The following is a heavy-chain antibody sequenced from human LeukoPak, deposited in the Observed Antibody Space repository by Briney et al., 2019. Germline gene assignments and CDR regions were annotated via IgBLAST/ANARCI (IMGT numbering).Heavy chain of an antibody. J-gene: IGHJ4*02. CDR2: ISAYNGNT. CDR3: ALTQPLLFDY. V-gene: IGHV1-18*01. Sequence: GASVKVSCKASGYTFTSYGISWVRPAPGQGRAWMGWISAYNGNTNYAQKLQGRVTMTTDTSTSTAYMELRSLRSDDTAVYYCALTQPLLFDYWGQGTLVTVSS. CDR1: GYTFTSYG. D-gene: IGHD2-15*01.